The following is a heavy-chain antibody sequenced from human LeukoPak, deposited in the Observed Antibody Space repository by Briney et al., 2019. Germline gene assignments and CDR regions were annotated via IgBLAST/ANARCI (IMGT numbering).Heavy chain of an antibody. D-gene: IGHD1-1*01. J-gene: IGHJ4*02. CDR2: INWNSGSI. CDR3: ARESWNDSPYFDY. Sequence: GRSLRLSCAASGFTFDDYAMHWVRQAPGKGLEWVSGINWNSGSIGYADSVKGRFIISRDNAKNSLSLQMNSLRAEDTAVYYCARESWNDSPYFDYWGQGTLVTVSS. CDR1: GFTFDDYA. V-gene: IGHV3-9*01.